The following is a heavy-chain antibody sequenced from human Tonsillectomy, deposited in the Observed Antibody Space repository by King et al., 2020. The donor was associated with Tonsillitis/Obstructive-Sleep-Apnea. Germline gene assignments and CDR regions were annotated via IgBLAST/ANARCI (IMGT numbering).Heavy chain of an antibody. D-gene: IGHD3-3*01. Sequence: VQLVESGGGVVQPGRSLRLSCAASGFTFSSYGMHWVRQAPGKGLEWVAVISYDGSNKYYADSVKGRFTISRDKSQNTLYLQMNSLRAEDTAVLYCAKEPLVRRFLEWFETGLGGYFDYWGQGTLVTVSS. V-gene: IGHV3-30*18. J-gene: IGHJ4*02. CDR1: GFTFSSYG. CDR3: AKEPLVRRFLEWFETGLGGYFDY. CDR2: ISYDGSNK.